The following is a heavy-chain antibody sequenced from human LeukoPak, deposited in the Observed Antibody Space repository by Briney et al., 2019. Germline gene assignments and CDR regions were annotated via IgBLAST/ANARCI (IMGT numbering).Heavy chain of an antibody. Sequence: GGSLRLSCAASGFTFSSYRMNWVRQAPGKGLEWVSFISVSSGAIYYADSVKGRFTISRDNAKNSLYLQMNSLRAEDTAVYYCASGGSTTGTTSGVFDIWGQGTMVTVSS. J-gene: IGHJ3*02. CDR2: ISVSSGAI. V-gene: IGHV3-48*01. D-gene: IGHD1-1*01. CDR3: ASGGSTTGTTSGVFDI. CDR1: GFTFSSYR.